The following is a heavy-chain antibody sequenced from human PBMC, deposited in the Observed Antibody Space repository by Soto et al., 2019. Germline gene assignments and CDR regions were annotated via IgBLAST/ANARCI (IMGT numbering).Heavy chain of an antibody. CDR2: VNPHSGAT. Sequence: ASVKVSCKASGYTFTAYYIHWLRQAPGQGLEWMGWVNPHSGATVFAQKFLGSVTLTTDTSINTAYMELTSLTSDDTALYYCARPPNPWEPYAFHIWGQGTLVTVSS. CDR3: ARPPNPWEPYAFHI. V-gene: IGHV1-2*04. J-gene: IGHJ3*02. CDR1: GYTFTAYY. D-gene: IGHD1-26*01.